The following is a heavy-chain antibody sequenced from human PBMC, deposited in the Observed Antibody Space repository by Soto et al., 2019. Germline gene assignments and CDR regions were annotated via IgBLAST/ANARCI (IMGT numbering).Heavy chain of an antibody. J-gene: IGHJ5*02. V-gene: IGHV4-59*12. CDR1: GGSISSYY. CDR3: AREQGYWSGCSFYYSANCFDP. D-gene: IGHD2-15*01. CDR2: IYYSGST. Sequence: SETLSLTCTVSGGSISSYYWSWIRQPPGKGLEWIGYIYYSGSTNYNPSLKSRVTISVDTSKNQFSLKLSSVTAADTAVYYCAREQGYWSGCSFYYSANCFDPWGQGPLVSVFS.